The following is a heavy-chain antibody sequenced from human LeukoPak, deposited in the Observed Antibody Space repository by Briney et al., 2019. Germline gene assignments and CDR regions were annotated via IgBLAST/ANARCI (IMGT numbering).Heavy chain of an antibody. D-gene: IGHD2-2*01. CDR2: IYYSGRT. V-gene: IGHV4-59*01. J-gene: IGHJ6*03. CDR3: ARAVIPAAMRHSYYFMDV. CDR1: DGSITSYY. Sequence: SETLSLTCTVSDGSITSYYWTWVRQPPGKGLEWIGNIYYSGRTNHNPSLKSRVTISIDTSKNQFSLRLSSVTAADTAVYYCARAVIPAAMRHSYYFMDVWGKGTTVTISS.